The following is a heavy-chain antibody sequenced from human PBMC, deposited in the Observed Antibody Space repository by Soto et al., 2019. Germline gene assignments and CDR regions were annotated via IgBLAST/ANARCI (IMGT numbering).Heavy chain of an antibody. Sequence: ASVKVSCKASGYTFTSYGMSWVRQAPGQGLEWMGWISAYNGNTNYAQKLQGRVTMTTDTSTSTAYMELRSLRSDDTAVYYCATEWGLGYCSSTSCPGNVWGKGTTVTVSS. V-gene: IGHV1-18*01. CDR2: ISAYNGNT. CDR1: GYTFTSYG. J-gene: IGHJ6*04. CDR3: ATEWGLGYCSSTSCPGNV. D-gene: IGHD2-2*01.